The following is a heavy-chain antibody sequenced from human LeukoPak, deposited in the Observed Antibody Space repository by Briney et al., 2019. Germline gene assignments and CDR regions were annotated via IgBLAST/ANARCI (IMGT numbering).Heavy chain of an antibody. CDR1: GYTFTDYY. V-gene: IGHV1-2*02. J-gene: IGHJ6*02. Sequence: ASVKVSCKASGYTFTDYYMHWVRQAPGQGLEWMGWINPNSGGTNYAQKFQGRVTMTRDTSISTAYMELSRLRSDDTAVYYCARDLMSILWFGEYSYYYGMDVWGQGTTVTVSS. D-gene: IGHD3-10*01. CDR3: ARDLMSILWFGEYSYYYGMDV. CDR2: INPNSGGT.